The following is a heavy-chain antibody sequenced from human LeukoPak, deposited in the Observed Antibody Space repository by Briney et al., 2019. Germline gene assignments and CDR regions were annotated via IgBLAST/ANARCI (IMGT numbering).Heavy chain of an antibody. CDR1: GDSVSSNRAS. CDR3: SRSDGASDFDY. CDR2: TYYRSKLYN. D-gene: IGHD5-24*01. V-gene: IGHV6-1*01. J-gene: IGHJ4*02. Sequence: SQTLSLTCAISGDSVSSNRASWTWIRQSPSRGLEWLGRTYYRSKLYNDYAVSLKSRISINPDTSKNQFSLQLNSVTPEDTAVYYCSRSDGASDFDYWGQGTLVTVSS.